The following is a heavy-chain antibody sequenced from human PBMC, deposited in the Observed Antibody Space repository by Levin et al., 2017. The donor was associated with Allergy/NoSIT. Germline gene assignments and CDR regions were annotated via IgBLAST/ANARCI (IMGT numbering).Heavy chain of an antibody. Sequence: ASVKVSCKASGYTFTSYYMHWVRQAPGQGLEWMGIINPSGGSTSYAQKFQGRVTMTRDTSTSTVYMELSSLRSEDTAVYYCARRFGYRHYYYYMDVWGKGTTVTVSS. D-gene: IGHD3-10*01. CDR3: ARRFGYRHYYYYMDV. V-gene: IGHV1-46*01. CDR1: GYTFTSYY. CDR2: INPSGGST. J-gene: IGHJ6*03.